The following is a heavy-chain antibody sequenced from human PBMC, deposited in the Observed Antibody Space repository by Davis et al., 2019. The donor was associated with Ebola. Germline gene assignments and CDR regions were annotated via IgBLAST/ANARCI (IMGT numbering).Heavy chain of an antibody. V-gene: IGHV1-2*02. Sequence: ASVTVSCKTSGYIFTGYYMHWVRQAPGQGLAWVGWINPIPYDRGHVQKFQDRGTMTRDPSINTVYMQLSGVTSDDTAVYFCARESGYCSSTSCYKQSFDYWGQGTLVTVSS. CDR2: INPIPYDR. J-gene: IGHJ4*02. CDR3: ARESGYCSSTSCYKQSFDY. CDR1: GYIFTGYY. D-gene: IGHD2-2*02.